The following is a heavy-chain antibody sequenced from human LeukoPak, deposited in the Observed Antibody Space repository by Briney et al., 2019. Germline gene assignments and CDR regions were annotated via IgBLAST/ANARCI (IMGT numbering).Heavy chain of an antibody. CDR1: GGSISSYY. Sequence: SETLSLTCTVSGGSISSYYWSWIRQPPGKGLEWIGYIDYSGSTNYNPSLKSRVTISVNTSKNQFSLKLSSVTAADMAVYYCARTRASYGSWWMAFDIWGQGTMDTVSS. D-gene: IGHD5-18*01. J-gene: IGHJ3*02. CDR3: ARTRASYGSWWMAFDI. CDR2: IDYSGST. V-gene: IGHV4-59*01.